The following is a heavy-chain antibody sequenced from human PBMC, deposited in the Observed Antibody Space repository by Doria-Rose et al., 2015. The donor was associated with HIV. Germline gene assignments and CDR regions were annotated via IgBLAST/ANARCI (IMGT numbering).Heavy chain of an antibody. Sequence: QITLKESSPVLVKPTETLTLTCTVSGVSLSSPGMGVSWIRQPPGKTLAWLANIFSDDERSYKTSLKSRLTISRGTSKSQVVLTITDMDPVDTATYYCARIKSSRWYHKYYFDFWGQGTLVIVSA. D-gene: IGHD6-13*01. CDR1: GVSLSSPGMG. CDR2: IFSDDER. V-gene: IGHV2-26*01. J-gene: IGHJ4*02. CDR3: ARIKSSRWYHKYYFDF.